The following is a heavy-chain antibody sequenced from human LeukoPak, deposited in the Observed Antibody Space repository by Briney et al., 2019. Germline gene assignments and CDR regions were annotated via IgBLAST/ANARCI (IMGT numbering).Heavy chain of an antibody. CDR2: INQDGSEE. V-gene: IGHV3-7*01. J-gene: IGHJ4*02. Sequence: GGSLRLSCAASGFTFSNYWITWVRQAPGKGLEWVAHINQDGSEEHYMDSAKARFTISRDNAKNSLSLQMNSLRAEDTAVYYCVRDGGVSGYDLLDYWGQGTLVTVSS. CDR3: VRDGGVSGYDLLDY. D-gene: IGHD5-12*01. CDR1: GFTFSNYW.